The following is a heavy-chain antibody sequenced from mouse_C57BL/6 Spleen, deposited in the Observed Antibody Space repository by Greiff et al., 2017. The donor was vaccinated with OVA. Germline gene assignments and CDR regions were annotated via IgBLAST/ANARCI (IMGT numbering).Heavy chain of an antibody. CDR1: GYTFTSYW. CDR2: IDPSDSYT. Sequence: QVQLQQPGAELVKPGASVKLSCKASGYTFTSYWMQWVKQRPGQGLEWIGEIDPSDSYTNYNQKFKGKATLTVDTSSSTAYMQLSSLTSEDSAVYYCARDRPHYYAMDYWGQGTSVTVSS. V-gene: IGHV1-50*01. J-gene: IGHJ4*01. CDR3: ARDRPHYYAMDY.